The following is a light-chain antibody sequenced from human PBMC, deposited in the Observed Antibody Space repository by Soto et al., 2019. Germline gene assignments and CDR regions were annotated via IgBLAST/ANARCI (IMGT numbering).Light chain of an antibody. J-gene: IGLJ2*01. V-gene: IGLV1-44*01. CDR3: AAWDDSLNAVV. CDR2: TYN. Sequence: QSVLTQSPSASGPPGQRVVISCSGSDSNIGSNVVNWYQQFPGTAPKLLIYTYNRRPSGVPDRFSGSKSGTSASLAISGLRSEDEANFYCAAWDDSLNAVVFGGGTKLTVL. CDR1: DSNIGSNV.